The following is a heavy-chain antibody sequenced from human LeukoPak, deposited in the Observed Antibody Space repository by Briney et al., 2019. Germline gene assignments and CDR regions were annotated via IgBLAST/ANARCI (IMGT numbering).Heavy chain of an antibody. CDR2: ISYDGSNK. J-gene: IGHJ4*02. CDR1: GFTFSSYA. CDR3: ARDRPFDILTGYSYYFDY. D-gene: IGHD3-9*01. V-gene: IGHV3-30*04. Sequence: GRSLRLSCAASGFTFSSYAMHWVRQAPGKGLEWVAVISYDGSNKYYADSVKGRFTISRDNSKNTLYLQMNSLRAEDTAVYYCARDRPFDILTGYSYYFDYWGQGTLVTVPS.